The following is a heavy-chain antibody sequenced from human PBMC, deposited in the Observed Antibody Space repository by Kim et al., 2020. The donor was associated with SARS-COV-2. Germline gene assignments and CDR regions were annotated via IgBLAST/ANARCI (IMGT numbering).Heavy chain of an antibody. CDR3: AAERHYYDSSGFLLSYYYYGMDV. V-gene: IGHV1-58*01. Sequence: SVKVSCKASGFTFTSSAVQWVRQARGQRLEWIGWIVVGSGNTNYAQKFQERVTITRDMSTSTAYMELSSLRSEDTAVYYCAAERHYYDSSGFLLSYYYYGMDVWGQGTTVTVSS. CDR1: GFTFTSSA. D-gene: IGHD3-22*01. J-gene: IGHJ6*02. CDR2: IVVGSGNT.